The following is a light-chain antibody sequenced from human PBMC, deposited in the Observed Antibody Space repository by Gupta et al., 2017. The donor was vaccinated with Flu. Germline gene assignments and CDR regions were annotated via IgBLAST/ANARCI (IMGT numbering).Light chain of an antibody. Sequence: DIVMTQSPDSLAVSLGERATISCQSSQSVLYSLNNKYNLAWYQQRPGQPPRLLIYWASSRYPGVPDRFSGSGSGTEFTLTISSLQAEDVAVYYCQQDAAVPFTFGHGTKVEI. CDR2: WAS. CDR3: QQDAAVPFT. J-gene: IGKJ3*01. CDR1: QSVLYSLNNKYN. V-gene: IGKV4-1*01.